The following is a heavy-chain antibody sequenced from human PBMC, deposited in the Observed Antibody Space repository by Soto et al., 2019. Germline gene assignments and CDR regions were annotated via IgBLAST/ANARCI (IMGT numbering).Heavy chain of an antibody. V-gene: IGHV1-18*01. CDR1: GYTFASYG. CDR3: ARDGSYYYDSSGYVFDY. Sequence: ASVKVSCKASGYTFASYGISWVRQAPGRGLEWMGWISAYNGNTNYAQKFQGRVTMTRDTSTSTVYMELSSLRSEDTAVYYCARDGSYYYDSSGYVFDYWGQGTLVTVSS. CDR2: ISAYNGNT. J-gene: IGHJ4*02. D-gene: IGHD3-22*01.